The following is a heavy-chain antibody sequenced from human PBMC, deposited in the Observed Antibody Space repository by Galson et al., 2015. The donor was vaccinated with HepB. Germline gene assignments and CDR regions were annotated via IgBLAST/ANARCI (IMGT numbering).Heavy chain of an antibody. CDR2: INPSGGST. J-gene: IGHJ5*02. V-gene: IGHV1-46*01. CDR3: ARVKSYYDSSPREFDP. D-gene: IGHD3-22*01. Sequence: SVKVSCKASGYTFTSYYMHWVRQAPGQGLEWMGIINPSGGSTSYAQKFQGRVTMTRDTSTSTVYMELSSLRSEDTAVYYCARVKSYYDSSPREFDPWGQGTLVTVSS. CDR1: GYTFTSYY.